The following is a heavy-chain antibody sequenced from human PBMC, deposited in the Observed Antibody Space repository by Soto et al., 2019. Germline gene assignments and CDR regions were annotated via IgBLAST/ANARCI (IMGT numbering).Heavy chain of an antibody. J-gene: IGHJ4*02. CDR3: ARADSSGWSLPLFDY. D-gene: IGHD6-19*01. CDR1: GGSISSYY. Sequence: PSETRSLTCTVSGGSISSYYWSWIRQPPGKGLEWIGYIYYSGSTNYNPSLKSRVTISVDTSKNQFSLKLSSVTAADTAVYYCARADSSGWSLPLFDYWGQGTQVTVSS. V-gene: IGHV4-59*08. CDR2: IYYSGST.